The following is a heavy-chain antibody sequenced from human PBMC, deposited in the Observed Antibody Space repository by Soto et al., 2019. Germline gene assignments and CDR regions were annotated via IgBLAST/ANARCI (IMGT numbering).Heavy chain of an antibody. J-gene: IGHJ4*02. CDR2: IKDDGGDE. V-gene: IGHV3-7*05. Sequence: DVQLVESGGGLVQPGGSLRLCCAASGFTFSPYWMSWVRQAPGKGLEWVAIIKDDGGDELYLEAVRGRFTISRDNAKKSLYLAMDSLRVEDTAVYYCAVGSCWISDNWVQGTLVTVSS. CDR1: GFTFSPYW. D-gene: IGHD2-2*03. CDR3: AVGSCWISDN.